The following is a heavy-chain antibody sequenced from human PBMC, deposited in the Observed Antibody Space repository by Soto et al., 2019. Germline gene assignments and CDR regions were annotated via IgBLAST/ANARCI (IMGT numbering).Heavy chain of an antibody. V-gene: IGHV3-49*03. CDR1: GFTFGDYG. J-gene: IGHJ2*01. Sequence: GGSLRLSCSTSGFTFGDYGMTWFRQAPGKGLEWVGLIRSKSYGKTTEYAASATDRFTISRDDSKRIAYLQMNSLKADDTAVYYCTRERWDYGAPMWYFDLWGRGTLVTVSS. CDR2: IRSKSYGKTT. D-gene: IGHD4-17*01. CDR3: TRERWDYGAPMWYFDL.